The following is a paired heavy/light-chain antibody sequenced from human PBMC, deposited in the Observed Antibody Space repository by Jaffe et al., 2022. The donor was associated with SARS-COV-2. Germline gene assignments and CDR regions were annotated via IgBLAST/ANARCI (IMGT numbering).Light chain of an antibody. CDR3: QQYNSWWT. J-gene: IGKJ1*01. Sequence: DIQMTQSPSTLSASVGDRVTITCRASQSISSWLAWYQQKPGKAPKLLIYKASSLESGVPSRFSGSGSGTEFTLTISSLQPDDFATYYCQQYNSWWTFGQGTKVEIK. V-gene: IGKV1-5*03. CDR1: QSISSW. CDR2: KAS.
Heavy chain of an antibody. CDR2: ISGSGGST. D-gene: IGHD6-13*01. CDR3: AKLRSSLSLGIAAAGPFDY. J-gene: IGHJ4*02. Sequence: EVQLLESGGGLVQPGGSLRLSCAASGFTFSSYAMSWVRQAPGKGLEWVSAISGSGGSTYYADSVKGRFTISRDNSKNTLYLQMNSLRAEDTAVYYCAKLRSSLSLGIAAAGPFDYWGQGTLVTVSS. CDR1: GFTFSSYA. V-gene: IGHV3-23*01.